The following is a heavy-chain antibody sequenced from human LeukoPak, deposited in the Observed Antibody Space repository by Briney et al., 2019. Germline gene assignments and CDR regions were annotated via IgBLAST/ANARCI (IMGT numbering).Heavy chain of an antibody. V-gene: IGHV5-51*01. J-gene: IGHJ4*02. CDR1: GYSFTSFW. D-gene: IGHD3-10*01. CDR2: IYPGDSDT. Sequence: GESLKISCKGSGYSFTSFWIGWVRQMPGKGLEWMGIIYPGDSDTRYSPSFQGQVTISADRSINTAYLQWSSLKASDTAMYYCATYSSGMAYDYFDYWGQGTLVTVSS. CDR3: ATYSSGMAYDYFDY.